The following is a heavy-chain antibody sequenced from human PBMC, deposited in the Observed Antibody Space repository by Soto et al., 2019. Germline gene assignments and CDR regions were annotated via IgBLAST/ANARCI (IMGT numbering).Heavy chain of an antibody. J-gene: IGHJ4*02. CDR3: ARGYDYDSSGYYSNAYYFDY. D-gene: IGHD3-22*01. V-gene: IGHV1-69*01. CDR2: IIPIFGTA. Sequence: QVQLVQSGAEVKKPGSSVKVSCKASGGTFSSYAISWVRQAPGQGLEWMGGIIPIFGTANYAQKFQGRVTITADESTSTAYMELSSLRSEDTAVYYCARGYDYDSSGYYSNAYYFDYWGQGTLVTVSS. CDR1: GGTFSSYA.